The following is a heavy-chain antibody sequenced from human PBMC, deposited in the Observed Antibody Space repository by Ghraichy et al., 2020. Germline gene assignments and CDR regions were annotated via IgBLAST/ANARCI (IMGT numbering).Heavy chain of an antibody. CDR3: ARGPTYSNNWYVPTFDY. V-gene: IGHV3-64*02. CDR2: ISSNGGST. D-gene: IGHD6-13*01. J-gene: IGHJ4*02. CDR1: GFTFSGYA. Sequence: GGSLRLSCAVSGFTFSGYAMHWVRQAPGKGLEYVSAISSNGGSTYYADSVKGRFTISRDNSKNTLYLQMGSLRAEDMAVYYCARGPTYSNNWYVPTFDYWGQGTLVTVSS.